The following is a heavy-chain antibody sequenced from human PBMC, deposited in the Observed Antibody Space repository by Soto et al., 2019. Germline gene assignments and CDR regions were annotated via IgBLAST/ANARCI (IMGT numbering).Heavy chain of an antibody. J-gene: IGHJ4*02. CDR2: ISWNSETI. D-gene: IGHD3-22*01. V-gene: IGHV3-9*01. CDR1: GFTVEDYA. Sequence: PGGSLRLSCAASGFTVEDYAMHWVRQAPGKGLEWVSGISWNSETIDYADSVKGRFTVSRDNSKNTLYLQLNSLRAEDTAVYYCAKLTPYYYDTSGRQGYFDYWGQGTLVTVSS. CDR3: AKLTPYYYDTSGRQGYFDY.